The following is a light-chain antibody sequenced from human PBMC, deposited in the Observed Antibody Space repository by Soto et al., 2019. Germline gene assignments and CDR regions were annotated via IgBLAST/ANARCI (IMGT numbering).Light chain of an antibody. CDR3: QQSKTYPWT. V-gene: IGKV1-5*01. J-gene: IGKJ1*01. CDR2: DSA. CDR1: QNIGNW. Sequence: DIQMTQFPSTVSASVGDRVAITCRASQNIGNWVAWYQQKPGKAPKLLIFDSATLQSGVPSRFSGSGSETEFTLTISGLQADDFAAYYCQQSKTYPWTFGQGTTVDVK.